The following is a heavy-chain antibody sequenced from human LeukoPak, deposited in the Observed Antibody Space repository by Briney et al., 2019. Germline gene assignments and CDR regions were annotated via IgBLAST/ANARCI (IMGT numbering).Heavy chain of an antibody. CDR1: GGSISTSNNR. Sequence: SETLSLTCTVSGGSISTSNNRWCWIRQPPGKGLELIGTIYYSGVTYYKSSLKSRVTISLDTSTNQFSLKLTSVTAADTAVYYCATWGPNAFDIWALGTMVTVSS. CDR2: IYYSGVT. V-gene: IGHV4-39*07. J-gene: IGHJ3*02. CDR3: ATWGPNAFDI. D-gene: IGHD7-27*01.